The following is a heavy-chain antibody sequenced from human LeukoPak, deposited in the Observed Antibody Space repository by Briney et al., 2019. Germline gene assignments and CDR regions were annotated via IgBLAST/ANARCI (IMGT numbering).Heavy chain of an antibody. Sequence: HTGGSLRLSCLASGITFSSSSMRWVRQAPGKGLEWVSAISPGDYTPYYADSVKGRFTVSRDNSKNTLYLQMNSLRAEDTAVYYCAKEHRSYYDILTGYYNVMGVVNDYWGQGTLVTVSS. CDR2: ISPGDYTP. J-gene: IGHJ4*02. CDR3: AKEHRSYYDILTGYYNVMGVVNDY. D-gene: IGHD3-9*01. CDR1: GITFSSSS. V-gene: IGHV3-23*01.